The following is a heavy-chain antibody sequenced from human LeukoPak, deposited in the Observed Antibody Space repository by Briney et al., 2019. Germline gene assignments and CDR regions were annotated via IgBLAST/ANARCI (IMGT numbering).Heavy chain of an antibody. CDR2: ISGSGGSI. V-gene: IGHV3-48*03. CDR1: GFTFISYD. CDR3: SRGRLFGDY. D-gene: IGHD3-16*01. Sequence: GGSLRLSCAASGFTFISYDMNWVRQAPGKGLEWVSYISGSGGSIYYTDSVKGRFTISRDNAKNSLFRQVNSLRAEDTAVYYCSRGRLFGDYWGQGALVTVSS. J-gene: IGHJ4*02.